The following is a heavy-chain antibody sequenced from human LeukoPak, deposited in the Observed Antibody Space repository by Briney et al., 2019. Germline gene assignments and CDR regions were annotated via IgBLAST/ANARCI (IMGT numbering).Heavy chain of an antibody. Sequence: KPSETLSLTCAVYGGSFSGYYWSWIRQPPGEGMEWVGEVNHSGSTNYNPYLQCRFTRSVDTSKSRFSLRLSSMPAEVTAGYYCSRSSGIGRGGACYPDDWGQGTLVTVSS. J-gene: IGHJ4*02. CDR2: VNHSGST. D-gene: IGHD2-21*02. CDR1: GGSFSGYY. CDR3: SRSSGIGRGGACYPDD. V-gene: IGHV4-34*01.